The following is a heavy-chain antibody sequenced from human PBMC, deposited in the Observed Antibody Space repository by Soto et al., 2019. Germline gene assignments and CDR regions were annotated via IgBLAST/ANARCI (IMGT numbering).Heavy chain of an antibody. CDR3: ARDRGYGMDV. J-gene: IGHJ6*02. CDR1: AATFSSYA. CDR2: IIPIFGTA. Sequence: PVKVSCKVSAATFSSYASIWVRQAPEQGLEWMGGIIPIFGTANYAHKYQGRVTSTADESTSTAYMELSSLRSEDTAVYYCARDRGYGMDVWGQGTTVTVSS. V-gene: IGHV1-69*13. D-gene: IGHD3-10*01.